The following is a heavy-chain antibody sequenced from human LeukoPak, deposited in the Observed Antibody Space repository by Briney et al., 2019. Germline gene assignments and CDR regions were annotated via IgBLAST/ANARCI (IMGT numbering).Heavy chain of an antibody. CDR3: AREGPGGFDI. D-gene: IGHD3-10*01. V-gene: IGHV3-23*01. Sequence: GGSLRLSCAASGFTFSTYGMNWVRQAPGKGLEWVSAVTDNGGGTYYADSVKGRFTISRDNSKNTLYLQMNSLRAGDTAVYYCAREGPGGFDIWGQGTMVTVSS. CDR1: GFTFSTYG. J-gene: IGHJ3*02. CDR2: VTDNGGGT.